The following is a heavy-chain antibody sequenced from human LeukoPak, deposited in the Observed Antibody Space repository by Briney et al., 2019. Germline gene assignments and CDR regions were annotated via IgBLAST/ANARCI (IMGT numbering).Heavy chain of an antibody. CDR1: GGSVSSGSYY. J-gene: IGHJ6*02. V-gene: IGHV4-61*01. CDR2: IYYSGST. Sequence: PSETLSLTCTVSGGSVSSGSYYWSWIRQPPGKGLEWIGYIYYSGSTNYNPSLKSRVTISVDTSKNQFSLKLTSVTATDTAVYYCARGRAHRTVYYGMDVWGQGTTVTVSS. CDR3: ARGRAHRTVYYGMDV. D-gene: IGHD1-1*01.